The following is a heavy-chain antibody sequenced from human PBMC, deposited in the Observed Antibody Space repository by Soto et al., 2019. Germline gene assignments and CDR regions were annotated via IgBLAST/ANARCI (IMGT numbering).Heavy chain of an antibody. CDR3: ATLLGFSSGCSWYSHVADY. J-gene: IGHJ4*02. D-gene: IGHD5-18*01. V-gene: IGHV3-23*01. CDR1: GYTFSSRA. Sequence: EVHLWESGGDLVQPGGSLRVSCVGSGYTFSSRAMSWVRQAPGKGLEWVSGIDGGGTTDYADSVKGRFTISRDNSQDTLYLQMNSLRAEDTAVYYCATLLGFSSGCSWYSHVADYWGQGNLVTLSS. CDR2: IDGGGTT.